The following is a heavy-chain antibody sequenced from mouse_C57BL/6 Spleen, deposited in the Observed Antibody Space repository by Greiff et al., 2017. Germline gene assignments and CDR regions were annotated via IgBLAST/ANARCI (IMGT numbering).Heavy chain of an antibody. Sequence: VKLMESGAELVKPGASVKISCKASGYAFSSYWMNWVKQRPGKGLEWIGQIYPGDGDTNYNGKFKGKATLTADKSSSTAYMQLSSLTSEDSAVYFCARYGYYGSSSYFDYWGQGTTLTVSS. CDR3: ARYGYYGSSSYFDY. D-gene: IGHD1-1*01. V-gene: IGHV1-80*01. CDR2: IYPGDGDT. CDR1: GYAFSSYW. J-gene: IGHJ2*01.